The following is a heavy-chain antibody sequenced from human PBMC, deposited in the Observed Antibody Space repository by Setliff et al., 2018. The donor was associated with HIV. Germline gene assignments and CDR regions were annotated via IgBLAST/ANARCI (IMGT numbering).Heavy chain of an antibody. Sequence: TLSLTCAVSGCSISSGYYWGWIRQPPGKALEWLALIYWNDDKRYSPSLKSRLTIRKDASKNQVVLTMTKMDPVDTGTYYCAHTTSFDFWTPGPMDVWGKGTTVTVSS. V-gene: IGHV2-5*01. J-gene: IGHJ6*03. CDR2: IYWNDDK. CDR1: GCSISSGYYW. D-gene: IGHD3-3*01. CDR3: AHTTSFDFWTPGPMDV.